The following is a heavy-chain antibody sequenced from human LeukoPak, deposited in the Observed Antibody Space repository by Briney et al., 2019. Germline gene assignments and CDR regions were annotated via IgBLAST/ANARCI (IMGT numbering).Heavy chain of an antibody. J-gene: IGHJ3*02. CDR1: GFTLSTYD. Sequence: PGGSLRLSCAASGFTLSTYDMHWVRQVTGEALEWVSMIYEAGNTYYTGSVKGRFTISRENAKNSLYLQMHGLTAGDTAVCYCAREMSGSNDAFDIWGPGTMVTVSS. D-gene: IGHD3-10*01. CDR2: IYEAGNT. CDR3: AREMSGSNDAFDI. V-gene: IGHV3-13*01.